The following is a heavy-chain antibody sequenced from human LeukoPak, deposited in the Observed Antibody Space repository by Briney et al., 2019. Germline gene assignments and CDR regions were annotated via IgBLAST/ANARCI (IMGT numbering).Heavy chain of an antibody. V-gene: IGHV3-30*03. J-gene: IGHJ4*02. Sequence: PGGSLRLSCAASGFTFYNYGMHWVRQAPGKGLEWVAVISHDGSNIHYGDSVKGRFSISRDNAKNTLYLQMNSLRVEDTAVYYCARGRPHGNDYWGQGTLVTVSS. CDR1: GFTFYNYG. CDR3: ARGRPHGNDY. CDR2: ISHDGSNI. D-gene: IGHD4-23*01.